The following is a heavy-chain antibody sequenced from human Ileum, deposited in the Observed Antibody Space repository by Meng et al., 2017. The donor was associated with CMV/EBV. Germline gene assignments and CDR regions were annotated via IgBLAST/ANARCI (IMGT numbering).Heavy chain of an antibody. CDR3: ATRRFAPAN. Sequence: GGSLRLSCGVSGFTFNTYSMTWVRQAPGKGLEWVANINEDGSEKHYVDPVKGRFTISRDNAKSSLYLQMNNLRVDDTAVYYCATRRFAPANWGQGTLVTVSS. CDR1: GFTFNTYS. V-gene: IGHV3-7*01. CDR2: INEDGSEK. J-gene: IGHJ4*02.